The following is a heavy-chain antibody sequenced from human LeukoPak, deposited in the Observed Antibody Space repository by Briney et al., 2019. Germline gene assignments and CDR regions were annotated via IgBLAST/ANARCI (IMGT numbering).Heavy chain of an antibody. CDR1: GGTFSSYA. D-gene: IGHD3-3*01. CDR2: INPNSGGT. J-gene: IGHJ6*03. CDR3: ARVTTFHSNDFHNYVCMDG. V-gene: IGHV1-2*02. Sequence: ASVKVSCKASGGTFSSYAISRVRQAPGQGLEWMGWINPNSGGTNYAQKFQGRVTMTRDTSISTAYMELSSLRSDDTAVYYCARVTTFHSNDFHNYVCMDGWKKGT.